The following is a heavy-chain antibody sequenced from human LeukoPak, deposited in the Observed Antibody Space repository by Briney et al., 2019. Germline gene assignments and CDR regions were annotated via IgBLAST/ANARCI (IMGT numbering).Heavy chain of an antibody. Sequence: GGSLRLSCAASEFTFDNYAMSWVRQAPGKGLEWVSVISGSGYYSYYADSVKGRFTVSRDNSKTTLYLQMNSLRADDTAVYYCAKEPRSYRTFDYWGQGTLVTVSS. CDR2: ISGSGYYS. J-gene: IGHJ4*02. CDR1: EFTFDNYA. V-gene: IGHV3-23*01. D-gene: IGHD4-11*01. CDR3: AKEPRSYRTFDY.